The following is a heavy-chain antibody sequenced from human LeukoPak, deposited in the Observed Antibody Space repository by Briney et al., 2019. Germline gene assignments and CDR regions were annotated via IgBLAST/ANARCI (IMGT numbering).Heavy chain of an antibody. Sequence: PGRSLRLSCAASGFTFDDYAMHWVRQAPRKGLEWVSGISWNSGSIGYADSVKGRFTISRDNAKNSLYLQMNSLRAEDTAVYYCARERKYDSNFDYWGQGTLVTVSS. CDR3: ARERKYDSNFDY. CDR1: GFTFDDYA. J-gene: IGHJ4*02. V-gene: IGHV3-9*01. CDR2: ISWNSGSI. D-gene: IGHD1-1*01.